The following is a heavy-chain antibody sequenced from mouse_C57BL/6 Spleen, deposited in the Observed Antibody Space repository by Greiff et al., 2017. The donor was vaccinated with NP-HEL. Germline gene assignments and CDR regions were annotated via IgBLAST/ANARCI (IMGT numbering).Heavy chain of an antibody. Sequence: QVHVKQPGAELVKPGASVKMSCKASGYTFTSYWITWVKQRPGQGLEWIGDIYPGSGSTNYNEKFKSKATLTVDTSSSTAYMQLSSLTSEDSAVYYCARRGYSNGFAYWGQGTLVTVSA. J-gene: IGHJ3*01. CDR2: IYPGSGST. CDR3: ARRGYSNGFAY. CDR1: GYTFTSYW. V-gene: IGHV1-55*01. D-gene: IGHD2-5*01.